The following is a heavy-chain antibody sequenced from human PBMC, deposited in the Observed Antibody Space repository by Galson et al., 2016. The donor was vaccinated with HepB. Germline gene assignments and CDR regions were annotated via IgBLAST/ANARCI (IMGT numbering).Heavy chain of an antibody. J-gene: IGHJ6*02. CDR3: ARDASFYGMDV. CDR1: GFTLSSYW. Sequence: SLRLSCAASGFTLSSYWMTWVRQAPGKGLEWLASIKQHGRGNYYVDSVKGRFTVSRDNAKNSLYLQMNSLRADDTAVYYCARDASFYGMDVWGQGTTVTVSS. CDR2: IKQHGRGN. V-gene: IGHV3-7*01.